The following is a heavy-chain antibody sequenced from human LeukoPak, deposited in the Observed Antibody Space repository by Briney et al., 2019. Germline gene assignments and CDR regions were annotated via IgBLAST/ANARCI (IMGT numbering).Heavy chain of an antibody. D-gene: IGHD3-22*01. CDR1: GFTFSSYT. CDR2: ISSSSSNI. J-gene: IGHJ4*02. V-gene: IGHV3-21*01. CDR3: ARAAYDTSGYYWGFDY. Sequence: GGSLRLSCAASGFTFSSYTMSWVCQTPGKGLECVSYISSSSSNIYYIDSVRGRFTISRDNAKKSLYLQMNSLRAEDTAVYYCARAAYDTSGYYWGFDYWGQGTLVTVSS.